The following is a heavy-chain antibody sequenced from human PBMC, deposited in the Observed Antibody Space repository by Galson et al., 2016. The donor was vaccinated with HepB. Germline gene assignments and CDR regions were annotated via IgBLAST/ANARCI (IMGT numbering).Heavy chain of an antibody. D-gene: IGHD1-1*01. CDR2: ITETGSFA. CDR1: GFTLSGSA. V-gene: IGHV3-23*01. CDR3: ARDKGTSVWYKDY. J-gene: IGHJ4*02. Sequence: SLRLSCAASGFTLSGSAMTWVRQAPGRGLEWVSAITETGSFAYYADSVRGRFILSRDTSKNPVYLQMNSLRGEDTGVYYCARDKGTSVWYKDYWGQGALVTVSS.